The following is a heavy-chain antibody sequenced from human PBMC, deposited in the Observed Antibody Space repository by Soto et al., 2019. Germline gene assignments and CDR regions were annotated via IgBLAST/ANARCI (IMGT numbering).Heavy chain of an antibody. CDR3: ARLNSSGYYYVY. Sequence: TSETLSLTCAVYGGSFSGYYWSWIRQPPGKGLEWIGEINHSGSTNYNPSLKSRVTISVDTSKNQFSLKLSSVTAADTAVYYCARLNSSGYYYVYWGQGTLVTVSS. CDR2: INHSGST. D-gene: IGHD3-22*01. V-gene: IGHV4-34*01. CDR1: GGSFSGYY. J-gene: IGHJ4*02.